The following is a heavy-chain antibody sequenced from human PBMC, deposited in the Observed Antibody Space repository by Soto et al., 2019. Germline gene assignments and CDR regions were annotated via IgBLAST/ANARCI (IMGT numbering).Heavy chain of an antibody. D-gene: IGHD3-16*01. Sequence: PSETPSLTCAVSGDSISSSNWWSWVRQPPGKGLEWIGEIYHSGSTNYNPSLKSRVTISVDKSKNQFSLKLSSVTAADTAVYYCARGGGVAPYYYYGMDVWGQGTTVTVSS. V-gene: IGHV4-4*02. CDR2: IYHSGST. CDR3: ARGGGVAPYYYYGMDV. J-gene: IGHJ6*02. CDR1: GDSISSSNW.